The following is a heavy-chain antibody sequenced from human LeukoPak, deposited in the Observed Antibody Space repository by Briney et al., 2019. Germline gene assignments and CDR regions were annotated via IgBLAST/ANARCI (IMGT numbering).Heavy chain of an antibody. CDR2: ISGSGGST. CDR3: AKAAGYSSGWYSPTDY. V-gene: IGHV3-23*01. J-gene: IGHJ4*02. CDR1: GFTFSSYA. Sequence: GGSLRLSCAASGFTFSSYAMSWVRQAPGKGLEWVSAISGSGGSTYYADSVKGRFTISRDNSKNTLYLQMNSLRAEDTAVYYCAKAAGYSSGWYSPTDYWGQGTLVTVSS. D-gene: IGHD6-19*01.